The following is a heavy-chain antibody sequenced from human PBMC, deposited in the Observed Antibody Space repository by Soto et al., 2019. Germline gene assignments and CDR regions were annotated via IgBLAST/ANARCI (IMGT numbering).Heavy chain of an antibody. J-gene: IGHJ4*02. CDR2: INLNTGNT. Sequence: EASVKVSCTPSGYAFTSYDINWARQATGQGLEWMGCINLNTGNTGSAQNFQGRGTMTRDTFTRTAYTQLSRLTSEETAVYYCVRVVGAIAYWGQGTLVTVAS. V-gene: IGHV1-8*01. CDR3: VRVVGAIAY. CDR1: GYAFTSYD. D-gene: IGHD4-17*01.